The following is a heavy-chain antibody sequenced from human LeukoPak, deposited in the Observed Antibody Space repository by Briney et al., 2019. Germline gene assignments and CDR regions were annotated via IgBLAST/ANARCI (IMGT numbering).Heavy chain of an antibody. CDR2: INQAGSEK. D-gene: IGHD2-15*01. J-gene: IGHJ5*02. V-gene: IGHV3-7*05. Sequence: GRSLRLSCVASGFIFSSYWMSWVRQAPGKGLEWVANINQAGSEKYYVDSVKGRFTISRDNAKNSLFLQMNSLRAEDTAVYFCARVVVGVTNRFDPWGQGTLVIVSS. CDR1: GFIFSSYW. CDR3: ARVVVGVTNRFDP.